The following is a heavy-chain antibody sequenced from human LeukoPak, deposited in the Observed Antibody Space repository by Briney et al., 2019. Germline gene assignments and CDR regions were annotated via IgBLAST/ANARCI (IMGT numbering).Heavy chain of an antibody. J-gene: IGHJ4*02. CDR3: AAVPESYYTVYYFNY. V-gene: IGHV4-34*01. CDR1: GGSFSDYY. Sequence: SETLSLTCAVYGGSFSDYYWTWIRQSPGKGLEWTAEINHSGSSKYNPSLKSRVTISVDTSKKQFSLKLTSMTAADTAVYYCAAVPESYYTVYYFNYWGQGNPVTVSS. D-gene: IGHD3-10*01. CDR2: INHSGSS.